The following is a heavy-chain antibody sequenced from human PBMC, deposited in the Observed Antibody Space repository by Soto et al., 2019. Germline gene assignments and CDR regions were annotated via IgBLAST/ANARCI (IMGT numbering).Heavy chain of an antibody. V-gene: IGHV3-23*01. Sequence: EVQLLESGGGLVQPGGSLRLSCAASGFTLSRQAMSWVRQAPGKGLEWVSAISASGARTYYADSVMGRFSISRDTSMNTLYLQINTLRVEDTAVYYCAKDQTPGYSADWAVGYYFHFWGQGTLVTVSS. J-gene: IGHJ4*02. CDR3: AKDQTPGYSADWAVGYYFHF. CDR1: GFTLSRQA. D-gene: IGHD5-12*01. CDR2: ISASGART.